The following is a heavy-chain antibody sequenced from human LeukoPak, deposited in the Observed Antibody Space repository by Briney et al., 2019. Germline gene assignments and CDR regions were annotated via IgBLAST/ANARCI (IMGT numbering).Heavy chain of an antibody. V-gene: IGHV3-43*02. CDR2: ISGDGGST. CDR3: AKEHTGVAATNWFDP. CDR1: GFTFDDYA. D-gene: IGHD2-15*01. J-gene: IGHJ5*02. Sequence: GGSLRLSCAASGFTFDDYAMHWVRQAPGKGLEWVSLISGDGGSTYYADSVKGRFTVSRDNSKNSLYLQMNSLRTEDTALYYCAKEHTGVAATNWFDPWGQGTLVTVSS.